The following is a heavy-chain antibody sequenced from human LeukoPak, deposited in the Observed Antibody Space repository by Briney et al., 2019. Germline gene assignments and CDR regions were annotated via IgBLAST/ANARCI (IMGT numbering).Heavy chain of an antibody. Sequence: SGGSLRLSCAASGFTFSNYWINWVRQAPGKGLEWVAYIKQDGSEKYYVDSVKGRFTISRDNAKNSLYLQMNSLRAEDTAVYYCARSCYDSSGCHDAFDIWGQGTMVTVSS. CDR1: GFTFSNYW. J-gene: IGHJ3*02. D-gene: IGHD3-22*01. V-gene: IGHV3-7*01. CDR2: IKQDGSEK. CDR3: ARSCYDSSGCHDAFDI.